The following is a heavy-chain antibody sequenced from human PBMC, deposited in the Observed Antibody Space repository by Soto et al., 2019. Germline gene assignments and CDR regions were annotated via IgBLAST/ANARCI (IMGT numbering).Heavy chain of an antibody. CDR1: GFTFSSYS. D-gene: IGHD6-19*01. CDR2: ISGSGGST. CDR3: AKDSSGWYPLESFPPV. J-gene: IGHJ4*02. Sequence: PGGSLRLSCAAPGFTFSSYSMNWVRQAPGKGLEWVSAISGSGGSTYYADSVKGRFTISRDNSKNTLYLQMNSLRAEDTAVYYCAKDSSGWYPLESFPPVWGQGTLVTVSS. V-gene: IGHV3-23*01.